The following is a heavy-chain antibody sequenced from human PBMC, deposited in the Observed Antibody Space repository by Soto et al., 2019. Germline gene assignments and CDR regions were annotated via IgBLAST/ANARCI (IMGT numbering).Heavy chain of an antibody. Sequence: SETLSLTCTVSGASISSGGYYWTWIRQYPGKGLEWIGYVYYGGNTNFNPSLRSRVAMSVDRSKNQFSLELKSVTVADTAVYYCASDRTGSRYFYHIWGPGTLVTVSS. CDR2: VYYGGNT. CDR3: ASDRTGSRYFYHI. D-gene: IGHD1-26*01. V-gene: IGHV4-31*03. CDR1: GASISSGGYY. J-gene: IGHJ4*02.